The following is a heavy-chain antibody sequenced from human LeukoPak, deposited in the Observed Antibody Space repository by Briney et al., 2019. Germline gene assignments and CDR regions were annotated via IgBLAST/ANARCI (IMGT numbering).Heavy chain of an antibody. J-gene: IGHJ4*02. CDR3: AKVRYGGNSGLDY. V-gene: IGHV3-23*03. CDR2: IYSGGST. D-gene: IGHD4-23*01. CDR1: GFTFNIYA. Sequence: GGSLRLSCAASGFTFNIYAMTWVRQAPGKGLEWVSVIYSGGSTYYADSVKGRFTISRDNSKNTLYLQMNSLRAEDTAVYYCAKVRYGGNSGLDYWGQGTLVTVSS.